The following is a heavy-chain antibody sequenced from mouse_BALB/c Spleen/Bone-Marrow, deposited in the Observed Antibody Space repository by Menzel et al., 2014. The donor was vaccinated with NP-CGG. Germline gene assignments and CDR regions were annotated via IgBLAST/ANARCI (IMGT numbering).Heavy chain of an antibody. V-gene: IGHV5-17*02. CDR2: ISSGSNTI. D-gene: IGHD2-4*01. CDR1: GFTFSSFG. Sequence: EVQLVESGGGLVQPGGSRKLSCAASGFTFSSFGMHWIRQAPEKGLEWAAYISSGSNTIYYEDTVKGRFTISRDNPKNXLFLQMTSLRSEDTAMYYCARRGTMITAGPFAYWGQGTLVTVSA. J-gene: IGHJ3*01. CDR3: ARRGTMITAGPFAY.